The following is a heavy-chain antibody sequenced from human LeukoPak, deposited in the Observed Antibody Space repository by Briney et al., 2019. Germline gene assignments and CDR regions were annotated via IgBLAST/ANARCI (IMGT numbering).Heavy chain of an antibody. CDR2: IYYSGGT. Sequence: SETLSLTCTVSGGXISSSSYYWGWIRQPPGKGLEWIGSIYYSGGTYYNPSLKSRVTISVDTSKNQFSLRLRSMTAADTAVYYCSSRPGIAVTGGVFWGQGTLVTVSS. V-gene: IGHV4-39*01. J-gene: IGHJ4*02. CDR3: SSRPGIAVTGGVF. CDR1: GGXISSSSYY. D-gene: IGHD6-19*01.